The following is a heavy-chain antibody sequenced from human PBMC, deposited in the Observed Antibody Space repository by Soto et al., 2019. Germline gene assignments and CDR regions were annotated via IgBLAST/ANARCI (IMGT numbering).Heavy chain of an antibody. D-gene: IGHD6-13*01. CDR2: IYWDDDK. J-gene: IGHJ4*02. CDR3: AHRLAATGLFDY. CDR1: GFSLSTSGVG. V-gene: IGHV2-5*02. Sequence: QITLKESGPTLVKPTQTLTLTCTFSGFSLSTSGVGVGWIRQPPGKALEWLALIYWDDDKRYSPSLKSRLTITKDTAKNQVVLTMTNMDPLDTATYYCAHRLAATGLFDYWGQGTLVTVSS.